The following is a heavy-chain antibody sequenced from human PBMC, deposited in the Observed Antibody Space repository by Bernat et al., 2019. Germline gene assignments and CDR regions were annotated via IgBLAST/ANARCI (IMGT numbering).Heavy chain of an antibody. CDR2: INHSGST. Sequence: QVQLQQWGAGLLKPSETLSLTCAVYGGSFSGYYWSWIRQPPGKGLEWIGEINHSGSTNYNPSLKSRVTISVDTSKNQFSLKLSSVTAADTAVYYCARGRFVGGSYRYLHNWFDPWGQGTLVTASS. D-gene: IGHD3-16*02. CDR1: GGSFSGYY. V-gene: IGHV4-34*01. J-gene: IGHJ5*02. CDR3: ARGRFVGGSYRYLHNWFDP.